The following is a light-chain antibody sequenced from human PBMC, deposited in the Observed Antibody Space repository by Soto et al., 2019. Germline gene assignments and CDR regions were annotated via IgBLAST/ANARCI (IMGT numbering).Light chain of an antibody. CDR2: AAS. J-gene: IGKJ5*01. CDR1: QDINTY. V-gene: IGKV1-9*01. Sequence: DIPLTQSPSFLYASVGDRVTITCRASQDINTYLAWYQQKPGKAPKLLIFAASTLQNGVPSRFSGSGSGTEFTVTITSLQPEDFATYYCQQRKSYPITFGQGTRLEI. CDR3: QQRKSYPIT.